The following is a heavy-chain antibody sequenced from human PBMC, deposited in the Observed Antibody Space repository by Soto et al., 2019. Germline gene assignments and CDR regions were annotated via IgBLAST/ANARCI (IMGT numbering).Heavy chain of an antibody. Sequence: EVQLVESGGGLVQPGRSLRLSCAASGFLFDNYAMHWVRQAPGKGLERVSGINWDGGRVAYADSVKGRFTISRDNAKNSLYLQMNNLRADDSALYYCAKVVVAATQPRYYFYGMDVWGQVTTVTVSS. J-gene: IGHJ6*02. CDR1: GFLFDNYA. CDR2: INWDGGRV. CDR3: AKVVVAATQPRYYFYGMDV. V-gene: IGHV3-9*01. D-gene: IGHD2-15*01.